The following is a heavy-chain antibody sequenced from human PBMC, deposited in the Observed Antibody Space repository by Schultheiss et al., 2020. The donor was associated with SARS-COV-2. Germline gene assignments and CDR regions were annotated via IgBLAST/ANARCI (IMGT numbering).Heavy chain of an antibody. CDR2: INHSGST. CDR3: ARGLGGYDYVWGSYRPTYYFDY. V-gene: IGHV4-34*01. J-gene: IGHJ4*02. D-gene: IGHD3-16*02. Sequence: SQTLSLTCAVYGGSFRGYYWSWIRQPPGKGLEWIGEINHSGSTNYNPSLKSRVTISVDTSKNQFSLKLSSVTAADTAVYYCARGLGGYDYVWGSYRPTYYFDYWGQGTLVTVSS. CDR1: GGSFRGYY.